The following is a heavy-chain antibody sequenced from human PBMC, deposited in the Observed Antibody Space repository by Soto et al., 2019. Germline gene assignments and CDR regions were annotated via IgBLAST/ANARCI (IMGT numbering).Heavy chain of an antibody. D-gene: IGHD1-26*01. CDR1: GYSFTRYW. J-gene: IGHJ6*02. Sequence: PGESLKISCKGSGYSFTRYWIGWVRQMPGKGLEWMGIIYPGDSDTRYSPSFQGQVTISADKSISTAYPQWSSLKASDTPMYYCARLRSGSYYRPAPYYCYYYGMDVWGQGTTVTVSS. V-gene: IGHV5-51*01. CDR3: ARLRSGSYYRPAPYYCYYYGMDV. CDR2: IYPGDSDT.